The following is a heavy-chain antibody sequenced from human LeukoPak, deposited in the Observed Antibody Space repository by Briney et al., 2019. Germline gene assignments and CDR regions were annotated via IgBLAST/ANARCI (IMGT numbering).Heavy chain of an antibody. CDR2: ISYDGSNK. CDR1: GFTFSSYA. V-gene: IGHV3-30-3*01. CDR3: ARAAGGIVGATDDNWFDP. D-gene: IGHD1-26*01. Sequence: QSGGSLRLSCAASGFTFSSYAMHWVRQAPGKGLEWVAVISYDGSNKYYADSVKGRFTISRDNSKNTLYLQMNSLRAEDTAVYYCARAAGGIVGATDDNWFDPWGQGTLVTVSS. J-gene: IGHJ5*02.